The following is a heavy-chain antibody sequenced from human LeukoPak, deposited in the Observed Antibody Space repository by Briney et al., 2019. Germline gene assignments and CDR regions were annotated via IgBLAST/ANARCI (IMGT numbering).Heavy chain of an antibody. V-gene: IGHV3-9*01. Sequence: GGSLRLSCAASGFTFDNYAMHWVRQAPGKGLKWVSGISWNGGSTGYADSVKGRFTISRDNAKNSLYLQMNSLRAEDTALYYCAKGLRSNRAVAGTDYWGQGTPVTVSS. D-gene: IGHD6-19*01. CDR3: AKGLRSNRAVAGTDY. CDR2: ISWNGGST. CDR1: GFTFDNYA. J-gene: IGHJ4*02.